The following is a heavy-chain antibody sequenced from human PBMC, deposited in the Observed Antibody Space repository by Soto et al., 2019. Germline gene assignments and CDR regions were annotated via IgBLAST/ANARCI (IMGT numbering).Heavy chain of an antibody. V-gene: IGHV3-49*04. J-gene: IGHJ4*02. Sequence: GGSLRLSCTVSGFTFGDYAMSWVRQAPGKGLEWVGFIRSKAYGGTTEYAASVKGRFTISRDDSKSIAYLQMNSLKTEDTAVYYCIRVDTAMVTYWGQGTLVTVSS. CDR2: IRSKAYGGTT. CDR3: IRVDTAMVTY. D-gene: IGHD5-18*01. CDR1: GFTFGDYA.